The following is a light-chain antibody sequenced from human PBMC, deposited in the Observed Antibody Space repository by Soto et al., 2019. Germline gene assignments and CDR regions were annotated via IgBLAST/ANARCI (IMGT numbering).Light chain of an antibody. CDR2: AAY. Sequence: DIQITQSPSTLSASVGDRVTITCRASQSISSWLAWYQQKPGKAHKRLIFAAYSLQSGVQSRFSGSGSGTDFTLTISSLQPEEFATYYCLQYKNSPITVGQGTRLEI. V-gene: IGKV1-5*01. J-gene: IGKJ5*01. CDR3: LQYKNSPIT. CDR1: QSISSW.